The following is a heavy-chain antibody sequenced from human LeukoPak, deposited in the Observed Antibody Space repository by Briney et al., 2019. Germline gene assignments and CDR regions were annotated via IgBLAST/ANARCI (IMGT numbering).Heavy chain of an antibody. V-gene: IGHV1-8*01. CDR1: GYTFTSYD. CDR2: MNPNSGNT. Sequence: ASVKVSCKASGYTFTSYDINWVRQATGQGLEWMGWMNPNSGNTNYAQKLQGRVTMTTDTSTSTAYMELSSLRSEDTAVYYCARGLGPQPWLGYWGQGTLVTVSS. J-gene: IGHJ4*02. CDR3: ARGLGPQPWLGY. D-gene: IGHD5-18*01.